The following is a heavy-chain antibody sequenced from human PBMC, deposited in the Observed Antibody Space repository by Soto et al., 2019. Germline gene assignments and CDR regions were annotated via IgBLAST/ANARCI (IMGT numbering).Heavy chain of an antibody. CDR1: GYSLTSGYY. D-gene: IGHD6-19*01. Sequence: SETLSLTCAVSGYSLTSGYYCGWIRQPPGKGLEWIGSIYHSGDTYYNPSLKSRVTISVDTSKNHFSLKLTSVTAADTAVYYCARARIVVAGTIVDYWGQGTLVTASS. CDR2: IYHSGDT. V-gene: IGHV4-38-2*01. CDR3: ARARIVVAGTIVDY. J-gene: IGHJ4*02.